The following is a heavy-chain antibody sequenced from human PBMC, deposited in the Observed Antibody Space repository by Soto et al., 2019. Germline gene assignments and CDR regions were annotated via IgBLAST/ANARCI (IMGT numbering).Heavy chain of an antibody. CDR1: GFTFSSYA. Sequence: GSLRLSCAASGFTFSSYAVSWVRQAPGKGLEWVSGISGSGDSTYYADSVKGRFTISRDNSKNTLYLQMNSLRSEDTAVYYCARAIRIAVAGIKYYFDYWGQGTLVTVSS. V-gene: IGHV3-23*01. CDR3: ARAIRIAVAGIKYYFDY. J-gene: IGHJ4*02. D-gene: IGHD6-19*01. CDR2: ISGSGDST.